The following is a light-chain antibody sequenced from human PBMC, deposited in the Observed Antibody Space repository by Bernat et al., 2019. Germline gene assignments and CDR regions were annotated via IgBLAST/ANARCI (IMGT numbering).Light chain of an antibody. CDR3: QQYDDLPIN. J-gene: IGKJ5*01. CDR1: QDISNY. V-gene: IGKV1-33*01. Sequence: DIQMTQSPSSLSASVGDRVTITCQASQDISNYLNWYQQRPGKAPTLLIYDASNLKTGVPSRFSGSGSGTDFSFTISSLQPEDIATYFCQQYDDLPINFGQGTRLEIK. CDR2: DAS.